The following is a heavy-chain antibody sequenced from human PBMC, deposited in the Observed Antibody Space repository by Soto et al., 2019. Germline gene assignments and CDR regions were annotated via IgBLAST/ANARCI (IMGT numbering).Heavy chain of an antibody. J-gene: IGHJ4*02. Sequence: QVQLVQSGAEVKKPGASVKVSCKASGYTLNTYGITWVRQAPGQGLEWMGWISANNDHTNYPQKLECRVTITTDTSTSTAYMELRSLTSDDTAVYYCARGTYFDYWGQGTLVTVSS. V-gene: IGHV1-18*01. CDR2: ISANNDHT. CDR3: ARGTYFDY. CDR1: GYTLNTYG.